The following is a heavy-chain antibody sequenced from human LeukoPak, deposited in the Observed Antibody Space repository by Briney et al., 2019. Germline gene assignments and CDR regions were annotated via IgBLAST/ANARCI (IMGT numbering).Heavy chain of an antibody. V-gene: IGHV4-59*01. D-gene: IGHD3-3*01. CDR2: IYYSGST. CDR1: GGSISSYY. CDR3: ARGVYDFWSGYAVNWFDP. J-gene: IGHJ5*02. Sequence: SETLSLTCTVSGGSISSYYWSWIRQPPGKGLEWIGYIYYSGSTNYNPSLKSRVTISVDTSKNQFSLKLSSVTAADTAVYYCARGVYDFWSGYAVNWFDPWGQGTLVTVSS.